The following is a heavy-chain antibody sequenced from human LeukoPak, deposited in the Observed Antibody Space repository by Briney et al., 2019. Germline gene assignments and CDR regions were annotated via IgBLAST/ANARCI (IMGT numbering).Heavy chain of an antibody. CDR3: ARVGTDSPWLWDY. D-gene: IGHD5-18*01. J-gene: IGHJ4*02. V-gene: IGHV3-7*01. CDR2: IKQDGSAK. Sequence: GGSLRLSCAASGFTFSSYNMNWVRQAPGKGLEWVANIKQDGSAKYYVDSVKGRFTISRDNAKNSLYLQMNSLRADDTAVYYCARVGTDSPWLWDYWGQGTLVTVSS. CDR1: GFTFSSYN.